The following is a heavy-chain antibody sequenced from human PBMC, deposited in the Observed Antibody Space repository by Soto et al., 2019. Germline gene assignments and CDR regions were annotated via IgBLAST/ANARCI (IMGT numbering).Heavy chain of an antibody. CDR1: GGSISSYY. D-gene: IGHD3-22*01. V-gene: IGHV4-59*01. CDR2: IYYSGST. J-gene: IGHJ6*02. Sequence: PSETLSVTCTVSGGSISSYYWSWIRQPPGKGLEWIGYIYYSGSTNYNPSLKSRVTISVDTSKNQFSLKLSSVTAADTAVYYCARVGLDSSGYYSYYYYGMDVWGQGTTVT. CDR3: ARVGLDSSGYYSYYYYGMDV.